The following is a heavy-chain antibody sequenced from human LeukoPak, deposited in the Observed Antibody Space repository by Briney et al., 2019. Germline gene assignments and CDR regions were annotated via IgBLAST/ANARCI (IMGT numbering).Heavy chain of an antibody. Sequence: GGSLRLSCAASGFTFSNAWMSWVRQAPGKGLEWVGRIKSKTDGGTTDYAAPVKGRFTISRDDSKNTLHLQMNSLKTEDTAVYYCTTPSSGASSWYSYYYYYGMDVWGQGTTVTVSS. CDR2: IKSKTDGGTT. V-gene: IGHV3-15*01. CDR1: GFTFSNAW. CDR3: TTPSSGASSWYSYYYYYGMDV. D-gene: IGHD6-13*01. J-gene: IGHJ6*02.